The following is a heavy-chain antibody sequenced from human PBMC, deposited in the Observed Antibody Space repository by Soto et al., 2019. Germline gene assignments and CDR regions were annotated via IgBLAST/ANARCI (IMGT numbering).Heavy chain of an antibody. D-gene: IGHD2-15*01. CDR1: GFTFSSYA. V-gene: IGHV3-23*01. CDR3: AIDLQFGGSCRLTFDY. Sequence: EVQLLESGGGLVQPGGSLRLSCAASGFTFSSYAMSWVRQAPGKGLEWVSAISGSGGSTYYADSVKGRFTISRDNSKNTLYLQMNSLRAEDTAVYYCAIDLQFGGSCRLTFDYWGQGTLVTVSS. CDR2: ISGSGGST. J-gene: IGHJ4*02.